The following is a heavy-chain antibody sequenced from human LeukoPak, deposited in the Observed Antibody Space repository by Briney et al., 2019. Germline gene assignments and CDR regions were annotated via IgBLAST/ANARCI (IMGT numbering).Heavy chain of an antibody. J-gene: IGHJ4*02. V-gene: IGHV4-30-4*08. D-gene: IGHD5-12*01. Sequence: SETLSLTCAVSGGSISSCDYYWGWIRQPPGKGLEWIGYIYYSGSTYYNPSLKSRVTISVDTSKTQFSLKLSSVTAADTAVYYCARGVIVATFYAYYFDYWGQGTLVTVSS. CDR1: GGSISSCDYY. CDR3: ARGVIVATFYAYYFDY. CDR2: IYYSGST.